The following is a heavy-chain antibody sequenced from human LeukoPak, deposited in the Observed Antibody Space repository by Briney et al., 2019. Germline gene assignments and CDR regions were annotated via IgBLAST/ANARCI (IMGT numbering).Heavy chain of an antibody. CDR2: ISAYNGNT. D-gene: IGHD3-22*01. CDR1: GYTFTNYG. Sequence: ASVKVSCKASGYTFTNYGISWVRQAPGQGLEWMRWISAYNGNTNYAQKLKGRVTMTTDTSTNTAYMELRSLRSDDTAVYYCARRYYDSSGYYYYYGLDVWGQGTTVTVSS. V-gene: IGHV1-18*01. J-gene: IGHJ6*02. CDR3: ARRYYDSSGYYYYYGLDV.